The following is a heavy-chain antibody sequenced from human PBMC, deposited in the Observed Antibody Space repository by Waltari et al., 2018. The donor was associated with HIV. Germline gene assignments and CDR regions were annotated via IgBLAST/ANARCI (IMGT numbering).Heavy chain of an antibody. V-gene: IGHV3-21*06. CDR2: ISSNLNDT. Sequence: VQLVDSGGGLVKPGGSLRLSCAAAGFTFSSHSMTWVPQAPGKGLEWVSSISSNLNDTYYADSLKGRFTTSRDNVKSSLYLQMHSLRVEDTAVYYCVRRYCSTTTCRGFDFWGQGILVAVSS. D-gene: IGHD2-2*01. CDR1: GFTFSSHS. J-gene: IGHJ4*02. CDR3: VRRYCSTTTCRGFDF.